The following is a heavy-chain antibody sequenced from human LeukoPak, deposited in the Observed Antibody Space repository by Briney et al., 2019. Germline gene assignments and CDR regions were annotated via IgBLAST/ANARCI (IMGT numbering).Heavy chain of an antibody. Sequence: GGSLRLSCAASGLIFDNYAMYWVRQAPGKGLEWVSSITWNSDKIKYADSVRGRFTISRDNAKNSLYLQMDSLRAEDTAFYYCAKGGDLLTGYYKGFDYWGQGTLVTVSS. J-gene: IGHJ4*02. CDR3: AKGGDLLTGYYKGFDY. CDR2: ITWNSDKI. CDR1: GLIFDNYA. D-gene: IGHD3-9*01. V-gene: IGHV3-9*01.